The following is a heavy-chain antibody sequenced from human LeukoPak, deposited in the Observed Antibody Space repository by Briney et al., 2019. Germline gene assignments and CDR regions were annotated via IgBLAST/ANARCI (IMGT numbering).Heavy chain of an antibody. V-gene: IGHV4-31*03. Sequence: PSETLSLTCTVSGGSISSGGYYWSWIRQHPGKGLEWIGYIYYSGSTYYNPSLKSRVTISVDTSKNQFSLKLSSVTAADTAVYYCATRGRYDSSGYSTMGVSGYYYGMDVWGQGTTVTVSS. CDR1: GGSISSGGYY. D-gene: IGHD3-22*01. J-gene: IGHJ6*02. CDR3: ATRGRYDSSGYSTMGVSGYYYGMDV. CDR2: IYYSGST.